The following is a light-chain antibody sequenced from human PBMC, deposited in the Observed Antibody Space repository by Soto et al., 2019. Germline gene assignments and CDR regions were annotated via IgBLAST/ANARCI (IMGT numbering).Light chain of an antibody. Sequence: QSALTQPAAVSGAPGQSITISCTGTSSDVGNYNLVSWYQQHPGKAPKLIIYEDTKRPSGVSNRFSGSKSGNTASLTISGLQAEDEADYYCCSYADSSTYVFGTGTKLTVL. CDR1: SSDVGNYNL. CDR2: EDT. V-gene: IGLV2-23*01. J-gene: IGLJ1*01. CDR3: CSYADSSTYV.